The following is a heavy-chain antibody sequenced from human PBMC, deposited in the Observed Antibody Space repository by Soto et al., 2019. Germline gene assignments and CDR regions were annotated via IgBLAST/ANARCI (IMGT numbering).Heavy chain of an antibody. CDR1: GFHFSSYW. CDR3: SSDFYSDYYDSSGYADY. CDR2: IWYDGSNK. J-gene: IGHJ4*02. V-gene: IGHV3-33*01. D-gene: IGHD3-22*01. Sequence: GGSLRLSCAGSGFHFSSYWMHWVRQAPGKGLEWVAVIWYDGSNKYYADSVKGRFTISRDNSKNTLYLQMNSLRAEDTSVYYFSSDFYSDYYDSSGYADYWGQGTLVTVSS.